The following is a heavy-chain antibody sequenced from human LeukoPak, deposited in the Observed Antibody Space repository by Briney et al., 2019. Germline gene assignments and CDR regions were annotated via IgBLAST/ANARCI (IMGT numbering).Heavy chain of an antibody. D-gene: IGHD4-11*01. CDR3: ASNSMTTVNGGIYYYYMDV. CDR2: INHSGST. Sequence: SETLSLTCAVYGGSFSGYYWSWIRQPPGKGLEWIGEINHSGSTNYNPSLKSRVTISVDTSKNQFSLKLSSVTAADTAVYYCASNSMTTVNGGIYYYYMDVWGKGTMVTVSS. CDR1: GGSFSGYY. V-gene: IGHV4-34*01. J-gene: IGHJ6*03.